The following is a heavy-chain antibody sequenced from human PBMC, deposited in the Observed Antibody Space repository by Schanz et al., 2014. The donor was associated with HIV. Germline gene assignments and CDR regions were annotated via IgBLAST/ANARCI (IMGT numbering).Heavy chain of an antibody. V-gene: IGHV3-30*18. CDR1: EFIFSSYG. Sequence: QVQVVESGGGVVQPGRSLRLSCAASEFIFSSYGIHWVRQAPGKGLEWVAVISYDGSNKYYADSVKGRFTISRDISKNTLYLQMNSLRAEDTAVYYCAKEEQQLGGVGGYHFDYWGQGTLVTVSS. CDR3: AKEEQQLGGVGGYHFDY. CDR2: ISYDGSNK. D-gene: IGHD6-13*01. J-gene: IGHJ4*02.